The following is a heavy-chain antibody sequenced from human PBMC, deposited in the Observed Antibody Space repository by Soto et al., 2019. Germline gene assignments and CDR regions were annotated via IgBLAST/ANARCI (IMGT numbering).Heavy chain of an antibody. CDR2: ISYDGSNK. D-gene: IGHD2-2*01. CDR1: GFTFSSYG. CDR3: AKDRLCSSTSCLLXDY. V-gene: IGHV3-30*18. J-gene: IGHJ4*02. Sequence: GGSLRLSCAASGFTFSSYGMHWVRQAPGKGLEWVAVISYDGSNKYYADSVKGRFTISRDNSKNTLYLQMNSLRAEDTAVYYCAKDRLCSSTSCLLXDYWGQGTLVTVSS.